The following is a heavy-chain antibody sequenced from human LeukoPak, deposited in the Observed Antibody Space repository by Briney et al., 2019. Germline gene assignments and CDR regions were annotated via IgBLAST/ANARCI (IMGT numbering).Heavy chain of an antibody. J-gene: IGHJ4*02. V-gene: IGHV3-30*04. Sequence: GGSLRLSCAASGFTFSSYAMHWVRQAPGKGLEWVAVISYDGSNKYYADSVKGRFTISRDNSKNTLYLQMNSLRAEDTAVYYCARGKLAAAGTVDYWGQGTLVTVSS. CDR1: GFTFSSYA. CDR3: ARGKLAAAGTVDY. CDR2: ISYDGSNK. D-gene: IGHD6-13*01.